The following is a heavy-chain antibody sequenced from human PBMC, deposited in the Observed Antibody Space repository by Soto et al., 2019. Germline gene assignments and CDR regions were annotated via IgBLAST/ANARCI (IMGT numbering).Heavy chain of an antibody. J-gene: IGHJ5*02. D-gene: IGHD6-6*01. Sequence: ASVKVSCKASGGTFSSYAISWVRQAPGQGLEWMGGIIPIFGTANYAQKFQGRVTITADESTSTAYMELSSLRSEDTAVYYCARDRDGIAAQNWFDPWGQGTLVTVSS. V-gene: IGHV1-69*13. CDR1: GGTFSSYA. CDR2: IIPIFGTA. CDR3: ARDRDGIAAQNWFDP.